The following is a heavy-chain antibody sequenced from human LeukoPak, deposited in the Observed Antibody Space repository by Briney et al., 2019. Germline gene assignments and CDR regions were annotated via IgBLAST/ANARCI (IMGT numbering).Heavy chain of an antibody. V-gene: IGHV3-7*03. D-gene: IGHD3-3*01. Sequence: GGSLRLSCAASGFTFSNYWMSWVRQAPGKGLEWVANIKEDGSAKYYVDSVKGRFTISRDNAKNSVYLQMNSLRVEDTALYYCARGRFKVDYWGQGTLVTVS. CDR2: IKEDGSAK. CDR3: ARGRFKVDY. J-gene: IGHJ4*02. CDR1: GFTFSNYW.